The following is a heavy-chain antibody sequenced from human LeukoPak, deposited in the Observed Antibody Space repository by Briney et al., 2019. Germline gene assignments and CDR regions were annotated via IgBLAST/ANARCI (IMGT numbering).Heavy chain of an antibody. D-gene: IGHD2-8*01. CDR3: SRENGAFSPFGY. J-gene: IGHJ4*02. CDR2: ISLTGLT. V-gene: IGHV4-4*02. CDR1: GGSISNTNW. Sequence: PSETLSLTCGVSGGSISNTNWWSWVRQPPGQGLEWIGEISLTGLTHYNPSLESRVTVDKSKNQLSLNLTSVTAADTAVYYCSRENGAFSPFGYWGQGTLVTVLS.